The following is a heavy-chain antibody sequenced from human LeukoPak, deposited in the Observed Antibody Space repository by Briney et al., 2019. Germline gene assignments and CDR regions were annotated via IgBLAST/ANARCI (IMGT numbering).Heavy chain of an antibody. CDR1: GGSISSYY. Sequence: SETLSLTCTVSGGSISSYYWSWIRQPPGKGLEWMGYIYYSGSTNYNPSLESRVTISVDTSKNQFSLKLISMTAADTAVYYCARGPSSSWYLVDYWGQGTLVTVSS. CDR2: IYYSGST. V-gene: IGHV4-59*01. J-gene: IGHJ4*02. CDR3: ARGPSSSWYLVDY. D-gene: IGHD6-13*01.